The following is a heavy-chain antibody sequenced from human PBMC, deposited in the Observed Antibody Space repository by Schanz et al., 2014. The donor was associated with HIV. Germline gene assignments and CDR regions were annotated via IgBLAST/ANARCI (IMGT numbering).Heavy chain of an antibody. Sequence: QVQLVESGGGVVQPGRSLRLSCTASGFTFSTSGMHWVRQAPGKGLEWVAVIWYDGSKKYYADSVKGRFTISRDNSKNTLYLQMNSLRAEDTAVYFCARDLYCGGDCYAPYWYFDLWGRGTLVTVSS. CDR2: IWYDGSKK. J-gene: IGHJ2*01. V-gene: IGHV3-33*01. CDR3: ARDLYCGGDCYAPYWYFDL. CDR1: GFTFSTSG. D-gene: IGHD2-21*02.